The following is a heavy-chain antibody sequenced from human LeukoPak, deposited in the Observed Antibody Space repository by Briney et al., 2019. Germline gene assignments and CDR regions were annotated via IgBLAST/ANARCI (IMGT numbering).Heavy chain of an antibody. J-gene: IGHJ5*02. V-gene: IGHV3-48*04. Sequence: GGSLRLSCAASGFTFSSYSMNWVRQAPGKGLEWVSYISYSGSTTSYADSVKGRFTISRDNAKNSLYLQMNSLRAEDTAVYYCARAGPPAFDPWGQGTLVTVSS. CDR1: GFTFSSYS. CDR3: ARAGPPAFDP. CDR2: ISYSGSTT.